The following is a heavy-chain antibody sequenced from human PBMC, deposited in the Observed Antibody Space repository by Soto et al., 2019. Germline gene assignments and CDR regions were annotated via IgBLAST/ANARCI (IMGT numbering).Heavy chain of an antibody. J-gene: IGHJ4*02. V-gene: IGHV2-5*02. CDR2: IYWDDDM. D-gene: IGHD2-15*01. CDR1: GFSLSTSGVG. Sequence: QITLKTSGPTLVKPTQTLTLTCTFSGFSLSTSGVGVGWIRQPPGKSLEWLALIYWDDDMRYSPSLKNRLTISKDTSKNQVDLTVTNMDSVDTATYYCAHMPREAADYFDYCGKGPIVTVSS. CDR3: AHMPREAADYFDY.